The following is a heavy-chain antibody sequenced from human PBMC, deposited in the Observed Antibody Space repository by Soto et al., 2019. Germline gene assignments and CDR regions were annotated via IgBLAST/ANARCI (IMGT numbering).Heavy chain of an antibody. V-gene: IGHV1-18*01. CDR1: GYTFNDYG. CDR2: INPNNGKT. Sequence: QGQLVQSGGEVKKPGASVKVFCKASGYTFNDYGISWVRQAPGQGLEYMGWINPNNGKTHYAQNYQGRVTMTTDTSTSTAYMVLRSLISDDTAVYYCARGSQFGEICLGLDWGQGTLVTVSS. D-gene: IGHD3-10*01. CDR3: ARGSQFGEICLGLD. J-gene: IGHJ4*02.